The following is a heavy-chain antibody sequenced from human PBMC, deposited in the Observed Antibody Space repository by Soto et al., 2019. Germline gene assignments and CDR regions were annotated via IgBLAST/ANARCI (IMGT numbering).Heavy chain of an antibody. Sequence: GGSLRLSCAASGFTFSSYGMHWVRQAPGKGLEWVAVIWYDGSNKYYADSVKGRFTISRDNSKNTLYLQMNSLRAEDTAVYYCVGSPTPYYYYGMDVWGQGTTVTVSS. J-gene: IGHJ6*02. D-gene: IGHD3-10*01. CDR1: GFTFSSYG. CDR3: VGSPTPYYYYGMDV. V-gene: IGHV3-33*01. CDR2: IWYDGSNK.